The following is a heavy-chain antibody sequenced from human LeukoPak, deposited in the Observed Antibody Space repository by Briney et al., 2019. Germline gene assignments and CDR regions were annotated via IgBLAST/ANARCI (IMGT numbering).Heavy chain of an antibody. Sequence: SVKVSCKASGGTFSSYAISWVRQAPGQGLEWMGGIIPIFGTANYAQKFQGRVTITADESTSTAYMELSSLRSEDTAVYYCASPKQWPGIYYYYMDVWGKGTTVTVSS. CDR1: GGTFSSYA. CDR2: IIPIFGTA. CDR3: ASPKQWPGIYYYYMDV. J-gene: IGHJ6*03. D-gene: IGHD6-19*01. V-gene: IGHV1-69*01.